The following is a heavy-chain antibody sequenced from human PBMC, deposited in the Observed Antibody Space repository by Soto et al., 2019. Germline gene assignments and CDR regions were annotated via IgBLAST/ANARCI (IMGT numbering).Heavy chain of an antibody. CDR2: IYYSGST. J-gene: IGHJ5*02. CDR3: ASNTYRFFLGFDP. D-gene: IGHD3-16*01. CDR1: GGSISSSSYY. V-gene: IGHV4-39*01. Sequence: QLQLQESGPGLVKPSETLSLTCTVSGGSISSSSYYWGWIRQPPGKGLEWIGSIYYSGSTYYNPSLKGRVTISVDTSKNQFSLKLSSVTAADTAVYYWASNTYRFFLGFDPWGQGTLVTVSS.